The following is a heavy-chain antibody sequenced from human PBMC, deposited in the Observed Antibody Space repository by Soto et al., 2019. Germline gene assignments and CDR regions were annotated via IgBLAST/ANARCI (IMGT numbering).Heavy chain of an antibody. V-gene: IGHV5-51*01. CDR2: IYPGDSET. Sequence: PGESLKISCXGSGYRFSSYWIAWVRQRPGKGLEWMGIIYPGDSETKYSPSFQGQVTMSADKSNSTAYLQWSSLKAPDTANYYCARQGSNGAYYYYGMDVWGQGTAVTVSS. D-gene: IGHD2-8*01. CDR1: GYRFSSYW. J-gene: IGHJ6*02. CDR3: ARQGSNGAYYYYGMDV.